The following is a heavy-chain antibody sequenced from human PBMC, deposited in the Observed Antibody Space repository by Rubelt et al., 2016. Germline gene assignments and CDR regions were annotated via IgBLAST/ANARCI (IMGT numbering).Heavy chain of an antibody. J-gene: IGHJ3*02. Sequence: EVQLVQSGAEVKKPGESLKISCKGSGYSFTSYWIGWVRQMPGKGLEWMGIIYPGDSDTRYSPSFQGQVTISADKSISTAYLQGSSLKASDTAMDYCASLSSSSHDAFDIWGQGTMVTVSS. CDR1: GYSFTSYW. D-gene: IGHD6-6*01. V-gene: IGHV5-51*01. CDR3: ASLSSSSHDAFDI. CDR2: IYPGDSDT.